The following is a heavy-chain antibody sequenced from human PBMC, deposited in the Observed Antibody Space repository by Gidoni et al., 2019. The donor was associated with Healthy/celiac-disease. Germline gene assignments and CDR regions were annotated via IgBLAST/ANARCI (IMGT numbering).Heavy chain of an antibody. V-gene: IGHV3-33*01. CDR2: IWYDGSNK. CDR3: ARDRSLRLGELSLRY. CDR1: GFTFSSYG. J-gene: IGHJ4*02. D-gene: IGHD3-16*02. Sequence: QVQLLESGGGVVQPGRSLRLSCAASGFTFSSYGMHWFRQAPGKGLEWVAVIWYDGSNKYYAKSVKGRFTISRDNSKNTLYLQMNSLRAEDTAVYYCARDRSLRLGELSLRYWGQGTLVTVSS.